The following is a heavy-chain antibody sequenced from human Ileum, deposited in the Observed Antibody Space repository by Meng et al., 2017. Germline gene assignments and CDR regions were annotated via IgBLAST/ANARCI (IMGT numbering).Heavy chain of an antibody. D-gene: IGHD3-9*01. CDR3: ARDLLRYFDWLRGFDY. Sequence: GESLKISCAASGFTFSSYSMNWVRQAPGKGLEWVSSISSSSSYIYYADSVKGRFTIARDNAKNSLYLQMNSLRAEETAVYYCARDLLRYFDWLRGFDYWGQGTLVTVSS. V-gene: IGHV3-21*01. CDR1: GFTFSSYS. CDR2: ISSSSSYI. J-gene: IGHJ4*02.